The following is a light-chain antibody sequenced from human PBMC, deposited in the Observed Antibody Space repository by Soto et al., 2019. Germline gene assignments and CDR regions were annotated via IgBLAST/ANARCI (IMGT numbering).Light chain of an antibody. V-gene: IGLV2-14*01. CDR1: SSDVGAYNF. Sequence: QSVLTQPASVSGSPGQSITISCTGTSSDVGAYNFVSWYQQHPGKAPKLMISEVSNRPSGVSNRFSGSKSGNTASLTISGLQAEDEAFYYCSSYTSSSTYVFGTGTKVTVL. CDR2: EVS. J-gene: IGLJ1*01. CDR3: SSYTSSSTYV.